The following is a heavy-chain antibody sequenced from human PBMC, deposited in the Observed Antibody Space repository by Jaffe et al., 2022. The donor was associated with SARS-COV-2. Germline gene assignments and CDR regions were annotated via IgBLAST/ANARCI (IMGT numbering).Heavy chain of an antibody. CDR3: ARDGGDYYDRGHFDY. CDR2: ISSSSSYI. CDR1: GFTFSSYS. Sequence: EVQLVESGGGLVKPGGSLRLSCAASGFTFSSYSMNWVRQAPGKGLEWVSSISSSSSYIYYADSVKGRFTISRDNAKNSLYLQMNSLRAEDTAVYYCARDGGDYYDRGHFDYWGQGTLVTVSS. D-gene: IGHD3-22*01. J-gene: IGHJ4*02. V-gene: IGHV3-21*01.